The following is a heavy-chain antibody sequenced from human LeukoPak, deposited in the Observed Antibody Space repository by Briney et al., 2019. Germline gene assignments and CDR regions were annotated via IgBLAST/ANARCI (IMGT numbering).Heavy chain of an antibody. CDR2: ISGSGLST. D-gene: IGHD3-10*01. V-gene: IGHV3-23*01. J-gene: IGHJ4*02. Sequence: QPGGTLRLSCAASGFTFSSYGMSWVRQAPGKGLEWVADISGSGLSTYYADSVKGRFTISRDNSKNTLYLQMSSLRAVDTAVYYCAKDGSGSYYYTFDYWGQGTLVTVSS. CDR3: AKDGSGSYYYTFDY. CDR1: GFTFSSYG.